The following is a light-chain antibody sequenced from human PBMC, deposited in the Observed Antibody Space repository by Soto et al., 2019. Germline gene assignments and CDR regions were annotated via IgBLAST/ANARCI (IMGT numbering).Light chain of an antibody. V-gene: IGKV3D-15*01. CDR2: GAS. CDR1: QSVNTN. J-gene: IGKJ1*01. Sequence: EVGMNQSPATLSVNTGERATLSCRASQSVNTNVAWYQQEPGQAPRVLIYGASTRATGIPARFSGSVSGTEFALTISSLQSEDFAVYYCQQYNNWPRTFGQGTNVDI. CDR3: QQYNNWPRT.